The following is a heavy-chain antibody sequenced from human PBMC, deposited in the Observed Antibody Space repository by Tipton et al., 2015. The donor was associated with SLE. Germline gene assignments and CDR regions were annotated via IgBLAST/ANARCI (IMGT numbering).Heavy chain of an antibody. CDR2: IYYSGRT. D-gene: IGHD5-12*01. CDR1: GGSISSYY. Sequence: GLVKPSETLSLTCTVSGGSISSYYWSWIRQPPGKGLEWIGYIYYSGRTNYNPSLKSRVTISVDTSKNQFSLKLSSVTAADTAVYYCARDVGYGSKSRGYYYMDVWGKGTTVTVSS. CDR3: ARDVGYGSKSRGYYYMDV. V-gene: IGHV4-59*01. J-gene: IGHJ6*03.